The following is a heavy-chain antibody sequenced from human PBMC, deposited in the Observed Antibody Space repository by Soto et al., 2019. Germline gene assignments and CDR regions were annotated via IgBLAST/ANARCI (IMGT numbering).Heavy chain of an antibody. CDR3: ARVGGYYDST. D-gene: IGHD3-22*01. Sequence: QVQLQKSGPGLVKPSETLSLTCTVSGGSISSYYWSWIRQPPGKGLEWIGYIYNSGSTNYNPSLKSGESLSVDTSKNNSSLKLSSVTAADTAVYYCARVGGYYDSTWGQGTLVTVSS. CDR2: IYNSGST. CDR1: GGSISSYY. J-gene: IGHJ1*01. V-gene: IGHV4-59*01.